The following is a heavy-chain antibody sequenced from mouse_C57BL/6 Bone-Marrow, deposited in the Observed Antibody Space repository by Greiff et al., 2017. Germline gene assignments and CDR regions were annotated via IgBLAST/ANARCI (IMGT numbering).Heavy chain of an antibody. CDR2: IYPGGGYT. J-gene: IGHJ2*01. Sequence: QVQLQQSGAELVRPGTSVKMSCKASGYTFTNYWIGWAKQRPGHGLAWIGDIYPGGGYTNYNEKFKGKATLTADKSSSTAYMQFSSLTSEDSAIYYCARRDYYGSSYTLYDYWGQGTTLTVSS. V-gene: IGHV1-63*01. CDR3: ARRDYYGSSYTLYDY. CDR1: GYTFTNYW. D-gene: IGHD1-1*01.